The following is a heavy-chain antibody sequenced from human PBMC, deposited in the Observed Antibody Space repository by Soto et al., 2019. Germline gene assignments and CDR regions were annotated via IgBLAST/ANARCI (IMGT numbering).Heavy chain of an antibody. CDR1: GFTFSSYA. Sequence: GGSLRLSCAACGFTFSSYAMSWVRQAPGKGLEWVSAISGSGGSTYYADSVKGRFTISRDNSKNTLYLQMSSQRAEDPAVDYGWKVLSIATIRGCDYWGQGTLVTVSS. J-gene: IGHJ4*02. CDR2: ISGSGGST. CDR3: WKVLSIATIRGCDY. D-gene: IGHD1-26*01. V-gene: IGHV3-23*01.